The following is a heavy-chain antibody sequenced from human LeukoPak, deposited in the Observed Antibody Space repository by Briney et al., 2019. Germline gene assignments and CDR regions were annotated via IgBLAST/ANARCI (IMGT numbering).Heavy chain of an antibody. CDR2: INHSGST. CDR1: GGSFSGYY. CDR3: ARGGVGATRASHY. Sequence: SETLSLTCAVYGGSFSGYYWSWIRRPPGKGLEWIGEINHSGSTNYSPPLKSRVTISVDTSKNQFSLKLSSVTAADTAVYYCARGGVGATRASHYWGQGTLVTVSS. J-gene: IGHJ4*02. V-gene: IGHV4-34*01. D-gene: IGHD1-26*01.